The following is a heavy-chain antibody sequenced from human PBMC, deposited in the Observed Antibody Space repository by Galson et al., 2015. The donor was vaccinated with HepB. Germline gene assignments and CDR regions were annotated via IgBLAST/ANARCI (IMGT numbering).Heavy chain of an antibody. CDR1: GFTFGNSD. D-gene: IGHD2-8*02. V-gene: IGHV3-23*01. Sequence: SLRLSCAASGFTFGNSDMHWVRQAPGKGLEWVSAISVSGANTYYADSVKGRFTISGDNSKDTLHLQMNSLRPEDKAIYYCAKRYCSGSVCYPIDSWGQGALVTVSS. CDR3: AKRYCSGSVCYPIDS. J-gene: IGHJ4*02. CDR2: ISVSGANT.